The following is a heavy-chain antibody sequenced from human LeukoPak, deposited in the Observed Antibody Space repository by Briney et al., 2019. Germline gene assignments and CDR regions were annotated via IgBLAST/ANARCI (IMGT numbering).Heavy chain of an antibody. CDR2: INHSGST. CDR1: GGSFSGYY. CDR3: AITTDYYGSGSYYSYYYYYYMDV. J-gene: IGHJ6*03. D-gene: IGHD3-10*01. Sequence: SETLSLTCAVYGGSFSGYYWSWIRQPPGKGLEWIGEINHSGSTNYNPSLKGRVTISVDTSKNQFSLKLSSVTAADTAVYYCAITTDYYGSGSYYSYYYYYYMDVWGKGTTVTVSS. V-gene: IGHV4-34*01.